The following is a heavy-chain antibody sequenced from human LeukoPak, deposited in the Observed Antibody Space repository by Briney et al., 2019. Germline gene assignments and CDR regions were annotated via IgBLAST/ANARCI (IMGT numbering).Heavy chain of an antibody. J-gene: IGHJ6*02. CDR3: ASDTGWEQHYYYGLDV. Sequence: GGSLRLSCAASGFTFSSYGMHWVRQAPGKGLEWVAVMSYDGSNKYYADSVKGRFTISRDNSKNTLYFQMNNLRAEDTAVYYCASDTGWEQHYYYGLDVWGQGTTVTVSS. D-gene: IGHD1-26*01. CDR2: MSYDGSNK. V-gene: IGHV3-30*03. CDR1: GFTFSSYG.